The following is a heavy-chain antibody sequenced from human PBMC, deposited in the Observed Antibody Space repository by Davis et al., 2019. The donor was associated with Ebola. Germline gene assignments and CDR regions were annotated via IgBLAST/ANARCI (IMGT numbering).Heavy chain of an antibody. CDR2: IISSRRYI. J-gene: IGHJ6*02. V-gene: IGHV3-21*01. D-gene: IGHD2-2*01. Sequence: GGSLRPSFQPPGFPVTSYRTNCPLPPPGKGLAWVSSIISSRRYIYYADSVKGRFTVSRDNSKKTLYLQMNSLRAEDTAVYYCARDLGLVPAAGSYGMDVWGQGTTVTVSS. CDR3: ARDLGLVPAAGSYGMDV. CDR1: GFPVTSYR.